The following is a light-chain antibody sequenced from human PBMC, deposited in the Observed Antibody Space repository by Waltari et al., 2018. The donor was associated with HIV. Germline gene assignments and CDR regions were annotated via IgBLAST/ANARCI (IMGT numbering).Light chain of an antibody. Sequence: QPPLTHPPSVSGNPGSPATIPSPGPNINVGNINLFPWYQQHPGKAPKLIIYDVSKRPSGVSSRFSGSKSGYWASLTISGLLAEDESYYFCLTYVSDSGTWKFGGGTYLTV. CDR2: DVS. CDR1: NINVGNINL. V-gene: IGLV2-23*02. J-gene: IGLJ3*02. CDR3: LTYVSDSGTWK.